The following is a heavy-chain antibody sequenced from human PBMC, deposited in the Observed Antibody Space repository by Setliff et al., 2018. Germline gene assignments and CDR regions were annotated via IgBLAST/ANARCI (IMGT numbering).Heavy chain of an antibody. CDR2: INYSGST. CDR3: ARGRYFDWLLYYYMDV. V-gene: IGHV4-59*02. J-gene: IGHJ6*03. Sequence: PSETLSLTCSVSGGAVSGDYWTWIRQPPGKGLEYIAYINYSGSTNYNPSLKSRVTVIVDPSKNQLSLKLSSVTAADTAVYYCARGRYFDWLLYYYMDVWGKGTTVTVS. CDR1: GGAVSGDY. D-gene: IGHD3-9*01.